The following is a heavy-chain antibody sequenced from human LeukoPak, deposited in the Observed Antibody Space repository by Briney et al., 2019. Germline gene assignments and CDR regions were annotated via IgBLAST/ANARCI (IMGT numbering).Heavy chain of an antibody. V-gene: IGHV4-59*01. J-gene: IGHJ4*02. D-gene: IGHD2-2*01. CDR2: IYYSGST. CDR3: ASAYCSSTSCPIDY. CDR1: GGSISSYC. Sequence: SETLSLTCTVSGGSISSYCWSWIRQPPGKGLEWIGYIYYSGSTNYNPSLKSRVTISVDTSKNQFSLKLSSVTAADTAVYYCASAYCSSTSCPIDYWGQGTLVTVSS.